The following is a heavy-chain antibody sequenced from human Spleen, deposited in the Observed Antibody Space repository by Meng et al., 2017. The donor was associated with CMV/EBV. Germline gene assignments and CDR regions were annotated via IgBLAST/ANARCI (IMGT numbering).Heavy chain of an antibody. CDR3: ARVHCSSSSCAYYYYGMDV. CDR2: ISAYNGNT. V-gene: IGHV1-18*04. Sequence: ASVKVSCKASGYTFTSYRITWVRQAPGQGLEWMGWISAYNGNTNYAQKLQGRVTMTTDTSTSTAYMELRSLRSDDTAVYFCARVHCSSSSCAYYYYGMDVWGQGTAVTVSS. CDR1: GYTFTSYR. D-gene: IGHD2-15*01. J-gene: IGHJ6*02.